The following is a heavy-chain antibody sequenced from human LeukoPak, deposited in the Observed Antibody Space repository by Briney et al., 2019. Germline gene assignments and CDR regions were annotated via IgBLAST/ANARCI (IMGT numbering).Heavy chain of an antibody. CDR2: ISSSSSYI. CDR1: GFTFSSYG. V-gene: IGHV3-21*01. J-gene: IGHJ4*02. CDR3: ARAVDTANFDY. D-gene: IGHD5-18*01. Sequence: GGSLRLSCAASGFTFSSYGMHWVRPAPGKGLEWVSSISSSSSYIYYADSVKGRFTISRDNAKNSLYLQMNSLRAEDTAVYYCARAVDTANFDYWGQGTLVTVSS.